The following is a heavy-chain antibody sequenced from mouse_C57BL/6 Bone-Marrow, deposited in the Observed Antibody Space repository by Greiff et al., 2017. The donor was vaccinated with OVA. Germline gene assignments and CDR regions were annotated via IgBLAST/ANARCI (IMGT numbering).Heavy chain of an antibody. CDR1: GYTFTDYE. J-gene: IGHJ2*01. V-gene: IGHV1-15*01. CDR2: IDPESGGT. CDR3: TRSYSNHGDFDY. Sequence: VQLQQSGAELVRPGASVTLSCKASGYTFTDYEMHWVKQTPVHGLEWIGAIDPESGGTAYNQKFKGKAILTADKSSSTAYMELRSLTSEDSADYYCTRSYSNHGDFDYWGQGTTLTVSS. D-gene: IGHD2-5*01.